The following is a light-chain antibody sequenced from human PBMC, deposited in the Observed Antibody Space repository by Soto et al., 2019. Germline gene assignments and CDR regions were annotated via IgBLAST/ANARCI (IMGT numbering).Light chain of an antibody. CDR3: CSYTDGSSLL. CDR1: RNDIGTYNL. Sequence: QSALTQPASVSESPGQSISISCGGGRNDIGTYNLVSWYQQHPGKAPKLIIYEGNKRPSGVSNRFSGSRSGNTASLTISGLQAEDEADHYCCSYTDGSSLLFGGGTKVTVL. J-gene: IGLJ3*02. V-gene: IGLV2-23*01. CDR2: EGN.